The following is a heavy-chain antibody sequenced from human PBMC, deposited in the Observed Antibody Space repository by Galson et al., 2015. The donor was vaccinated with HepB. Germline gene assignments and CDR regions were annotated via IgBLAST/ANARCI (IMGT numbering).Heavy chain of an antibody. CDR2: IRSKAYGGTT. CDR1: GFTFGDYA. D-gene: IGHD3-3*01. J-gene: IGHJ4*02. CDR3: TRDLLFWSGYYKIRDFDY. Sequence: SLRLSCAASGFTFGDYAMSWFRQAPGKGLEWVGFIRSKAYGGTTEYAASVKGRFTISRDDSKSIAYLQMNSLKTEDTAVYYCTRDLLFWSGYYKIRDFDYWGQGTLVTVSS. V-gene: IGHV3-49*03.